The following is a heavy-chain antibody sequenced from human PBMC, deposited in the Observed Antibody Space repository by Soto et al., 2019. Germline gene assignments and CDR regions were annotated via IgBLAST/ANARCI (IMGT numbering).Heavy chain of an antibody. Sequence: PSETLSLTCTVSGGSISSGGFYWSWIRQHPGKGLEWMATIYSGSTYQNPSLKSRVTISVDTSKNQFSLKLSSVAAPDTAIYYCVTTRGIAVGGSFDHWGQGTLVTVSS. V-gene: IGHV4-39*01. D-gene: IGHD6-13*01. CDR2: IYSGST. CDR1: GGSISSGGFY. CDR3: VTTRGIAVGGSFDH. J-gene: IGHJ5*02.